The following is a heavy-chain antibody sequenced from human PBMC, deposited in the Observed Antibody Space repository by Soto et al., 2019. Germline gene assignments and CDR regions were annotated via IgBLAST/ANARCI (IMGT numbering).Heavy chain of an antibody. CDR3: ARHYWEGDHAVGDFWSGYYQFDY. V-gene: IGHV4-39*01. J-gene: IGHJ4*02. D-gene: IGHD3-3*01. CDR1: GGSISSSSYY. Sequence: SETLSLTCTVSGGSISSSSYYWGWIRQPPGKGLEWIGSIYYSGSTYYNPSLKSRVTISVDTSKNQFSLKLSSVTAADTAVYYCARHYWEGDHAVGDFWSGYYQFDYWGQGTLVTVSS. CDR2: IYYSGST.